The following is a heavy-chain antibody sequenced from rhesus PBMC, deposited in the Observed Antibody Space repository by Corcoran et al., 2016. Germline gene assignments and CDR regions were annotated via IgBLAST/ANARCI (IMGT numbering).Heavy chain of an antibody. Sequence: QVRLQESGPGLVKPSDTLSLPCAVSGYSISSGYGWSWARQPPGKGGGGIGYNSGNSSSTTSNPSLKSRVTITTDSSKNQFSLKLISVTDADTAVYYCARGFRGLGAWGQGVVVTVSS. J-gene: IGHJ6*01. V-gene: IGHV4-127*01. CDR2: NSGNSSST. CDR3: ARGFRGLGA. CDR1: GYSISSGYG.